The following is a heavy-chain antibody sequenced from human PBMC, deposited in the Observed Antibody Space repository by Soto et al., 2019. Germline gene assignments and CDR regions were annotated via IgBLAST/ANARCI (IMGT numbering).Heavy chain of an antibody. CDR1: GGSISSGGYY. J-gene: IGHJ5*02. D-gene: IGHD6-13*01. CDR2: IYYSGST. CDR3: VRELLIAAAGTDWFDP. Sequence: SETLSLTCTVSGGSISSGGYYWSWIRQHPGKGLEWIGYIYYSGSTYYNPSLKSRVTISVDTSKNQFSLKLSSVTAADTAVYYCVRELLIAAAGTDWFDPWGQGTLVTVSS. V-gene: IGHV4-31*03.